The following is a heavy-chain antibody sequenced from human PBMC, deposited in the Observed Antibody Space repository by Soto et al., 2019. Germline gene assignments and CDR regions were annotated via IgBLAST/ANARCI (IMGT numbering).Heavy chain of an antibody. J-gene: IGHJ4*02. CDR1: GGSFSGYY. Sequence: QVQLQQWGAGLLKPSETLSLTCAVYGGSFSGYYWSWIRQPPGKGLEWIGEINHSGSTNYNPSLKSRVTISVDTSKTQSSLKLSSVTAADTAVYYCARTYSSSWSPLDYWGQGTLVTVSS. CDR2: INHSGST. V-gene: IGHV4-34*01. D-gene: IGHD6-13*01. CDR3: ARTYSSSWSPLDY.